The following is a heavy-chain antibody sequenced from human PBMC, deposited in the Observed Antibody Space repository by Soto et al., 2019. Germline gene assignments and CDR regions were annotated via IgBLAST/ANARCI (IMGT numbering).Heavy chain of an antibody. J-gene: IGHJ6*02. CDR3: AKQAATTPYYYYGMDV. CDR2: ISYDGSNK. V-gene: IGHV3-30*18. Sequence: GGSLRLSCAASGFTFSGYGMHWVRQAPGKGLEWVAVISYDGSNKYYADSVKGRFTISRDNSKNTLYLQMNSLRAEDTAVYYCAKQAATTPYYYYGMDVWGQGTTVTVSS. CDR1: GFTFSGYG. D-gene: IGHD6-25*01.